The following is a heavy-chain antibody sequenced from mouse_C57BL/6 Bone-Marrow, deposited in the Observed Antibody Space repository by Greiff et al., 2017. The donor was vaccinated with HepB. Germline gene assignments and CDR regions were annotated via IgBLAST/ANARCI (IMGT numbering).Heavy chain of an antibody. CDR1: GFTFTDYY. J-gene: IGHJ1*03. D-gene: IGHD2-4*01. Sequence: EVKVVESGGGLVQPGGSLSLSCAASGFTFTDYYMSWVRQPPGKALEWLGFIRNKANGYTTEYSASVKGRFTISRDNSQSILYLQMNALRAEDSATYYCARWIYYDWYFDVWGTGTTVTVSS. CDR3: ARWIYYDWYFDV. CDR2: IRNKANGYTT. V-gene: IGHV7-3*01.